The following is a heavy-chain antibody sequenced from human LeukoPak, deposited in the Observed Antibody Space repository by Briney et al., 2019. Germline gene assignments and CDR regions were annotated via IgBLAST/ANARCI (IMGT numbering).Heavy chain of an antibody. Sequence: GGSLRLSCAAAGFTFSSYWMSWVRQAPGKGLEWVANIKQDGSEKYYVDSVKGRFTISRDNAKNSLYLQMNSLRAEDTAVYYCAKPYYDILTGYQDAFDIWGQGTMVTVSS. D-gene: IGHD3-9*01. CDR1: GFTFSSYW. V-gene: IGHV3-7*01. CDR3: AKPYYDILTGYQDAFDI. J-gene: IGHJ3*02. CDR2: IKQDGSEK.